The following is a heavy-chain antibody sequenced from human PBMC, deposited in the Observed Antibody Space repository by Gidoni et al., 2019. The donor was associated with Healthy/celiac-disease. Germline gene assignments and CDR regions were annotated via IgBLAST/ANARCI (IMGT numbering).Heavy chain of an antibody. Sequence: EVQLVESGGGLVKPGRSLRLSCTASGFTFGDYAMSWFRQDPGKGLEWVGFIRSKAYGGTTEYAASVKGRFNISRDDSKSIAYLQMNSLKTEDTAVYYCTRASDYGGNSEFDYWGQGTLVTVSS. CDR3: TRASDYGGNSEFDY. CDR2: IRSKAYGGTT. D-gene: IGHD4-17*01. J-gene: IGHJ4*02. V-gene: IGHV3-49*05. CDR1: GFTFGDYA.